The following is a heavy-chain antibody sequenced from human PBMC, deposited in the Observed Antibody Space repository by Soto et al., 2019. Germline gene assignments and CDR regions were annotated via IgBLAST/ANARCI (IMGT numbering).Heavy chain of an antibody. CDR2: INPSGGST. Sequence: ASVKVSCKASGYTFTSYYMHWVRQAPGQGLEWMGIINPSGGSTSYAQKFQGRVTMTRDTSTSTVYMELSSLRSEDTAVYYCARDDVGATPHEYFQHWGQGTLVTVSS. J-gene: IGHJ1*01. D-gene: IGHD1-26*01. CDR1: GYTFTSYY. CDR3: ARDDVGATPHEYFQH. V-gene: IGHV1-46*01.